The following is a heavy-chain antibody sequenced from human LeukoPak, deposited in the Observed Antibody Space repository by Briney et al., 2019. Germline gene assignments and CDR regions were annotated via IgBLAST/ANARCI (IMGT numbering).Heavy chain of an antibody. CDR2: INPSGGST. CDR3: ARAPDVYGAFDI. CDR1: GYTFASYY. D-gene: IGHD2/OR15-2a*01. V-gene: IGHV1-46*01. J-gene: IGHJ3*02. Sequence: ASVKVSCKASGYTFASYYMHWVRQAPGQGLEWMGIINPSGGSTSYAQKFQGRVTMTRDMSTSTVYMELSSLRSEDTAVYYCARAPDVYGAFDIWGQGTMVTVSS.